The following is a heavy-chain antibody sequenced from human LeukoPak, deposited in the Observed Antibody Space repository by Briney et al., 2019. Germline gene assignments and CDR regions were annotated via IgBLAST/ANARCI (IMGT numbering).Heavy chain of an antibody. Sequence: GASLRLSCAASGVTFSDYWMNWVRQAPGKGLAWVSRIQSDGSSTDYADSVKGRFTISRDNAKNTLYLQLNSLRAEDTAVYYCARDWTLNYWGQGTLVTVS. J-gene: IGHJ4*02. CDR1: GVTFSDYW. V-gene: IGHV3-74*01. D-gene: IGHD1-1*01. CDR3: ARDWTLNY. CDR2: IQSDGSST.